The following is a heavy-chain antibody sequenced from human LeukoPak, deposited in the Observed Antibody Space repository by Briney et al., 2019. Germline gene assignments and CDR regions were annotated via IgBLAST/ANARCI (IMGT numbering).Heavy chain of an antibody. V-gene: IGHV1-24*01. CDR2: FDPEDGET. CDR1: GYTLTELS. J-gene: IGHJ4*02. CDR3: ATAGTNYYDRDLTDHFDY. D-gene: IGHD3-22*01. Sequence: GASVKVSCKVSGYTLTELSMHWVRQAPGKGLEWMGGFDPEDGETIYAQKFQGRVTMTEDTSTDTAYMELSSLRSEDTAVYYCATAGTNYYDRDLTDHFDYWGQGTLVTVSS.